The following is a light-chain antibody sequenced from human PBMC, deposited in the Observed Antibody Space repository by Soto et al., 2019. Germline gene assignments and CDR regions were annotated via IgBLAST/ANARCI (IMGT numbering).Light chain of an antibody. Sequence: EIVLTQSPATLSLSPGERATLSCRASQSVSSHLAWYQQKPGQAPRLLIYDASNRATGIPARFSGSGSGTAFTLTIKALVTEALADYYCQPRDNWPPIATFGQGTKVVIK. CDR2: DAS. J-gene: IGKJ1*01. CDR1: QSVSSH. V-gene: IGKV3-11*01. CDR3: QPRDNWPPIAT.